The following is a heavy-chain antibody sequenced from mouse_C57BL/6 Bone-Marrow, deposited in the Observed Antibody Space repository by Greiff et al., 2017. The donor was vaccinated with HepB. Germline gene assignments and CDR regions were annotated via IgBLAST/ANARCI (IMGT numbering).Heavy chain of an antibody. D-gene: IGHD2-2*01. J-gene: IGHJ1*03. CDR2: IYPGGGYT. CDR1: GYTFTNYW. CDR3: ARGGYPPYWYFDV. Sequence: QVQLQQSGAELVRPGTSVKMSCTASGYTFTNYWVGWAKQRPGHGLEWIGDIYPGGGYTNYNEKFKGKATLTADKSSSTDYMQFSSLTSEDSAIYCCARGGYPPYWYFDVWGTGTTVTVSS. V-gene: IGHV1-63*01.